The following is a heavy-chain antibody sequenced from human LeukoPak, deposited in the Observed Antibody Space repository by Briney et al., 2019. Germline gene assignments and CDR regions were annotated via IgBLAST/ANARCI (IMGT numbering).Heavy chain of an antibody. V-gene: IGHV6-1*01. J-gene: IGHJ4*02. CDR3: ARDRLRAYDY. CDR1: GDSVSSNSVA. CDR2: IYYKSVWFY. D-gene: IGHD6-6*01. Sequence: SQTLSLTCAISGDSVSSNSVAWNWLRQSPSRGLEWLGRIYYKSVWFYDYSVSVRSRLTINPDTSKNQFSLHLDPVTPDDTAVYYCARDRLRAYDYWGQGTLVTVSS.